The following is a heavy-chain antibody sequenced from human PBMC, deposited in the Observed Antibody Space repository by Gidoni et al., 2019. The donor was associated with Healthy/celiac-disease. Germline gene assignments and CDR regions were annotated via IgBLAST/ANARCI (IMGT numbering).Heavy chain of an antibody. V-gene: IGHV3-30-3*01. Sequence: QVQLVESGGGGVQPGRSLRLSCAASGFTFSSYAIHWVRQAQGKGLEWVAVISYDGSNKYYADSVKGRFTISRDNSKNTLYLQMNSLRAEDTAVYYCARDPSLYYGSGSPRGGLFDYWGQGTLVTVSS. CDR1: GFTFSSYA. CDR2: ISYDGSNK. J-gene: IGHJ4*02. D-gene: IGHD3-10*01. CDR3: ARDPSLYYGSGSPRGGLFDY.